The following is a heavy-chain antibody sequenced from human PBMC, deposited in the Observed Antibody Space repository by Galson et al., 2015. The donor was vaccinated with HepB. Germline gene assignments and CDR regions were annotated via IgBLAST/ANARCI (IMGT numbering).Heavy chain of an antibody. CDR2: INHSGST. V-gene: IGHV4-34*01. Sequence: LSLTCAVYGGSFSGYYWSWIRQPPGKGLEWIGEINHSGSTNYNPSLKSRVTISVDTSKNQFSLKLSSVTAADTAVYYCASGRRRYCSSTSCYGGYYYYYYGMDVWGQGTTVTVSS. J-gene: IGHJ6*02. CDR3: ASGRRRYCSSTSCYGGYYYYYYGMDV. D-gene: IGHD2-2*01. CDR1: GGSFSGYY.